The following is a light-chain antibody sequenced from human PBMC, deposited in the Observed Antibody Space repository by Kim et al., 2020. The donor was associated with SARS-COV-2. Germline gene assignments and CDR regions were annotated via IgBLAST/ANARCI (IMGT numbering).Light chain of an antibody. CDR2: EGT. CDR1: SSDVGGYKF. V-gene: IGLV2-23*01. Sequence: GQSITVSCTGTSSDVGGYKFVSWHQQHPGQAPKLIIYEGTERPSGVSDRFSGSKSGNTASLTISGLQAEDEADYYCCSYAGRTTWVFGGGTQLTVL. J-gene: IGLJ3*02. CDR3: CSYAGRTTWV.